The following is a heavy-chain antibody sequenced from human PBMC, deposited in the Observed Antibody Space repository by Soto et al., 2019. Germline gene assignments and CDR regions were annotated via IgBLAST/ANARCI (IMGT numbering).Heavy chain of an antibody. CDR3: AKEIIPLGAVAGPFDY. D-gene: IGHD6-19*01. J-gene: IGHJ4*02. CDR1: GFTFSSYA. CDR2: ISGSGCST. Sequence: EVQLLESGGGLVQPGGSLRLSCAASGFTFSSYAMSWVRQAPGKGLEWVSAISGSGCSTYYADSVKGRFTISRDNSKNTLYLQMNSLRAEDTAVYYCAKEIIPLGAVAGPFDYWGQGTLVTVSS. V-gene: IGHV3-23*01.